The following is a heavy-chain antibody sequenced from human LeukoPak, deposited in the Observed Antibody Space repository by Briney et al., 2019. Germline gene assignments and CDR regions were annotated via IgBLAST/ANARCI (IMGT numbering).Heavy chain of an antibody. CDR1: GYTFTSYD. D-gene: IGHD2-15*01. Sequence: ASVKVSCKASGYTFTSYDINWVRQATGQGLEWMGWMNPNSGNTGYAQKFQGRVTMTRNTSISTAYMELSSLRSEDTAVYYCARETVDIVVVVATGSMDVWGQGTTVTVSS. J-gene: IGHJ6*02. CDR3: ARETVDIVVVVATGSMDV. V-gene: IGHV1-8*01. CDR2: MNPNSGNT.